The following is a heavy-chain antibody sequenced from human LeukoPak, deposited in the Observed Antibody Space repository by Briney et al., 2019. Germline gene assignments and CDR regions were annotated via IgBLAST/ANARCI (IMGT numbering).Heavy chain of an antibody. V-gene: IGHV3-48*04. D-gene: IGHD2-21*02. CDR3: ARAPFGGDCYVVLDP. Sequence: GGSLRLSCAASGFTFSHYSTFWVRHAPGEGLQRVSYISSISGTRYYADSVRGRFTISRDNAKNSLYLQRYSLRAEDTAVYYCARAPFGGDCYVVLDPWGEGTRVTVSS. J-gene: IGHJ5*02. CDR1: GFTFSHYS. CDR2: ISSISGTR.